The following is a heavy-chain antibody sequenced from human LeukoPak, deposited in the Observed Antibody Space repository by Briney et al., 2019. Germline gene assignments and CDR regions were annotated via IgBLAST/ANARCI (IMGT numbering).Heavy chain of an antibody. D-gene: IGHD6-19*01. V-gene: IGHV3-48*01. J-gene: IGHJ4*02. CDR3: ARDRSGEQWLGIDY. Sequence: GGSLRLSCAASGFTFSSYSMNWVRQAPGKGLEGGSYISSSSSTIYYADSVKGRFTISRDNAKNSLYLQMNSLRAEDTAVYYCARDRSGEQWLGIDYWGQGTLVTVSS. CDR2: ISSSSSTI. CDR1: GFTFSSYS.